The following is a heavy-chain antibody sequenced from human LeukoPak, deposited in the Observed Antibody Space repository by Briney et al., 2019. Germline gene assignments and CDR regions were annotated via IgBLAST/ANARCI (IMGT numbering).Heavy chain of an antibody. Sequence: PSETLSLTCSVSGGSIGTYYWTWIRQPPGKGLEWIGYIYYTGSTNYNPSLKSRATMSVDTSKSQVSLKLSSVTAADTAVYYCARFNDFWSGYPDYMDVWGKGTTVTVSS. D-gene: IGHD3-3*01. V-gene: IGHV4-59*01. CDR1: GGSIGTYY. CDR3: ARFNDFWSGYPDYMDV. J-gene: IGHJ6*03. CDR2: IYYTGST.